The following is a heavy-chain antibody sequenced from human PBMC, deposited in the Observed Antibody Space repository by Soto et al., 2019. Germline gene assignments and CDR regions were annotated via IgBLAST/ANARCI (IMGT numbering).Heavy chain of an antibody. J-gene: IGHJ6*02. CDR3: ATTPDFSGSRRPLVLSLARYGMDV. V-gene: IGHV3-23*01. CDR1: GFTFSSYA. CDR2: ISGSGGST. Sequence: GGSLRLSCAASGFTFSSYAMSWVRQAPGKGLEWVSAISGSGGSTYYADSVKGRFTISRDNSKNTLYLQMNSLRAEDTAVYYCATTPDFSGSRRPLVLSLARYGMDVWGQGTTVTVSS. D-gene: IGHD1-26*01.